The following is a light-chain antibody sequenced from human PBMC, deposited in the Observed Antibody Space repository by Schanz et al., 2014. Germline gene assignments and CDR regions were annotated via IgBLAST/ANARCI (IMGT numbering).Light chain of an antibody. CDR3: QSYDNSLRAWV. CDR2: SNN. Sequence: QSVLTQPPSASGPPGQRVTISCSGSSSNIGSNTVNWYQQLPGTAPKLLIYSNNQRPSGVPDRFSGSKSGTSASLAISGLQAEDEADYYCQSYDNSLRAWVFGGGTKLTV. V-gene: IGLV1-44*01. CDR1: SSNIGSNT. J-gene: IGLJ3*02.